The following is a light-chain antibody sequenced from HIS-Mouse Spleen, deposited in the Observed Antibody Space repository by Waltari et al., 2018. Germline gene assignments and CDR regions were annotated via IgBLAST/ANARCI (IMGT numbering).Light chain of an antibody. CDR1: SSDVGSYNL. CDR2: AGS. Sequence: QSALTQPTSVSGSPGQSITISCTGTSSDVGSYNLVSCYQQHPAKAPKLMIYAGSKRPSGVSNLFSGSKSGNTASLTISGLQAEDEADYYCCSYAGSSTWVFGGGTKLTVL. J-gene: IGLJ3*02. CDR3: CSYAGSSTWV. V-gene: IGLV2-23*01.